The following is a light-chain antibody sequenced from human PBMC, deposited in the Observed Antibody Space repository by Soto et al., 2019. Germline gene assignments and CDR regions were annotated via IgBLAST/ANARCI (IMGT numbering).Light chain of an antibody. J-gene: IGLJ1*01. CDR2: EGT. CDR3: CSYAGSITYV. CDR1: SSNVGSYDL. Sequence: QSALTQPASVSGSPGQSITISCTGTSSNVGSYDLVSWYQQHPGEAPKLMIYEGTKRPSGVSNRFSGSQSGNTASLTISGLQAEDEADYYCCSYAGSITYVFGTGTKLTVL. V-gene: IGLV2-23*01.